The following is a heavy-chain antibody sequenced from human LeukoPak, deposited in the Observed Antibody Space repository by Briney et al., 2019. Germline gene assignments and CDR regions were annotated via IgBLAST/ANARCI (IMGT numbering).Heavy chain of an antibody. J-gene: IGHJ4*02. Sequence: ASVKVSCEVSGYTFTNYYMHWVQQAPGKGLEWMGLVDPEDGETIYAKKFQGRVTITADTSTDTAYMELSSLRSEDTAVYYCATDWVDGYNIYCGQGTLVTVSS. D-gene: IGHD5-24*01. CDR1: GYTFTNYY. V-gene: IGHV1-69-2*01. CDR3: ATDWVDGYNIY. CDR2: VDPEDGET.